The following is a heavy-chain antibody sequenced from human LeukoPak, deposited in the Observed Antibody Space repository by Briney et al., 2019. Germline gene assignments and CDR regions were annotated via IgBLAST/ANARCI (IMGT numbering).Heavy chain of an antibody. J-gene: IGHJ4*02. V-gene: IGHV3-23*01. CDR2: ISGSGGNT. D-gene: IGHD6-13*01. CDR1: GFTFGSYA. Sequence: GGSLRISCAASGFTFGSYAMNWVRQGPEKGLEWVSAISGSGGNTYYVDSVKGRFTISRDNSKNTPYLQMNFLRAEDTAVYYCAEGPAAQPDYWGQGTLVTVSS. CDR3: AEGPAAQPDY.